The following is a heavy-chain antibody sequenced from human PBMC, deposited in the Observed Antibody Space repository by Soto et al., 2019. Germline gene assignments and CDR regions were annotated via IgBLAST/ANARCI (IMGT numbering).Heavy chain of an antibody. Sequence: PGGSLRLSCAASGLTFSRFAMTWVRQAPGKGLEWVSGISDSGENTYYADSVKGRFAISRDNSRSTHYLQMNSLRAEDTAVYYCTGETYYFDYWGPGTLVTVSS. V-gene: IGHV3-23*01. CDR1: GLTFSRFA. CDR2: ISDSGENT. J-gene: IGHJ4*02. D-gene: IGHD2-21*01. CDR3: TGETYYFDY.